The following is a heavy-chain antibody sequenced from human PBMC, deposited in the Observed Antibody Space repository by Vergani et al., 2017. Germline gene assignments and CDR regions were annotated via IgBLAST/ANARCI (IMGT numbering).Heavy chain of an antibody. J-gene: IGHJ5*02. CDR2: IIPILGIA. CDR1: GGTFSSYA. CDR3: AREGGSGSYYNDAGWFDP. V-gene: IGHV1-69*04. Sequence: QVQLVQSGAEVKKPGSSVKVSCKASGGTFSSYAISWVRQAPGQGLEWMGRIIPILGIANYAQKFQGRVTITADKSTSTAYMELSSLRSEDTAVYYCAREGGSGSYYNDAGWFDPWGQGTLVTVSS. D-gene: IGHD3-10*01.